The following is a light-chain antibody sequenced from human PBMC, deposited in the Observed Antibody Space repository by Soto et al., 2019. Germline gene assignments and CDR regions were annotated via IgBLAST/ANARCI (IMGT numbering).Light chain of an antibody. Sequence: QTVVTQPPSVSGAPGQRVTLSCTGSSSNIGAGYDVHWYQQLPGTAPKLLIYDNNNRPSGVPDRFSGSKSGTSASLAITGLQAEDEADYYCQSYDSSLSGWVFGGGTKLTVL. J-gene: IGLJ3*02. CDR1: SSNIGAGYD. CDR3: QSYDSSLSGWV. CDR2: DNN. V-gene: IGLV1-40*01.